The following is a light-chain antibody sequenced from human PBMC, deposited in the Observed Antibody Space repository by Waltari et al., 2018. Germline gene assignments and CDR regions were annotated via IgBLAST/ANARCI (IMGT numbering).Light chain of an antibody. CDR2: DAS. CDR1: QSISKY. CDR3: QKYGSLPAT. Sequence: EIMLTQPPGTLSLSPGERATLSCRASQSISKYLAWYQQKPGQAPRLLIYDASIRATGIPERFSGSGYGTDFSLTISRLEHEDYAVYYCQKYGSLPATFGRGTKVEIK. J-gene: IGKJ1*01. V-gene: IGKV3-20*01.